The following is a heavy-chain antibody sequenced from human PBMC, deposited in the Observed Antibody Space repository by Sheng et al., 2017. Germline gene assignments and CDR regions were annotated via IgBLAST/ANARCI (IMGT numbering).Heavy chain of an antibody. V-gene: IGHV4-34*01. Sequence: QVQLQQWGAGLLKPSETLSLTCAVYGGSFSGYYWSWIRQPPGKGLEWIGEINHSGSTNYNPSLKSRVTISVDTSKNQFSLKLSSVTAADTAVYYCARDRPQTYYYDSSGYSGAYWAEGTRRSPSPQ. D-gene: IGHD3-22*01. J-gene: IGHJ4*02. CDR2: INHSGST. CDR3: ARDRPQTYYYDSSGYSGAY. CDR1: GGSFSGYY.